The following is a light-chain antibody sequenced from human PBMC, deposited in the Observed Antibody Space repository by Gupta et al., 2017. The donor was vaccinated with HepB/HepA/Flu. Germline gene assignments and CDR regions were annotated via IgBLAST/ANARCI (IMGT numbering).Light chain of an antibody. V-gene: IGKV1D-12*01. CDR3: QQADSYPLT. J-gene: IGKJ4*01. CDR2: SAS. Sequence: DIQMTHPPSSVSASVGDRVTITCRASQAISTWVAWYQQKPGKAPKLLIYSASNLQSGVPSRFSGSGSGTDFTLTISSLQPEDFASYSCQQADSYPLTFGGGTKVEIK. CDR1: QAISTW.